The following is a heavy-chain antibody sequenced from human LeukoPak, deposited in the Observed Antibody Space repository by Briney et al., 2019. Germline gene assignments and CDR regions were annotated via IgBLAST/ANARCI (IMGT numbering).Heavy chain of an antibody. V-gene: IGHV1-18*01. CDR1: GYTFTSYG. D-gene: IGHD5-18*01. CDR2: ISAYNGNT. CDR3: ARVDRMQLWLGVYFDY. Sequence: ASVKVSCKASGYTFTSYGISWVRQAPGQGLEWMGWISAYNGNTNYAQKLQGRVTKTTDTSTSTAYMELRSLRSDDTAVYYCARVDRMQLWLGVYFDYWGQGTLVTVSS. J-gene: IGHJ4*02.